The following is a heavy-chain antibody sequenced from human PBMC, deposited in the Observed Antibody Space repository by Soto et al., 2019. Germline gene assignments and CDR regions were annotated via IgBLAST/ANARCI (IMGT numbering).Heavy chain of an antibody. CDR2: IYYSGST. CDR1: GGSISSGGYY. CDR3: ARIPYGDYEDWYFAL. Sequence: QVQLQESGPGLVKPSQTLSLTCTVSGGSISSGGYYWSWIRQHPGKGLEWIGYIYYSGSTYYNPSLKSRVTIXXDXSXXRFSLKLSSVTAADTAVYYCARIPYGDYEDWYFALWGRGTLVTVSS. D-gene: IGHD4-17*01. V-gene: IGHV4-31*03. J-gene: IGHJ2*01.